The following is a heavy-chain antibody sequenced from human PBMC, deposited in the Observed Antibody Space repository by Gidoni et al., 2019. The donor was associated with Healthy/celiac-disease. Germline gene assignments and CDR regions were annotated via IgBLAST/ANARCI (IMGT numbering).Heavy chain of an antibody. CDR2: ISGSGGRT. Sequence: EVQLLESGGGLVQPGGSLRLSCGASGFTFGSYAMSWVRQAPGKGLEWVSAISGSGGRTYYADSVNGRFTISRDNSKNTLYLQMNSLRAEDTALYYCAKDPTNSYDSSGYYYPLTFDYWGQGTLVTVSS. V-gene: IGHV3-23*01. CDR3: AKDPTNSYDSSGYYYPLTFDY. D-gene: IGHD3-22*01. CDR1: GFTFGSYA. J-gene: IGHJ4*02.